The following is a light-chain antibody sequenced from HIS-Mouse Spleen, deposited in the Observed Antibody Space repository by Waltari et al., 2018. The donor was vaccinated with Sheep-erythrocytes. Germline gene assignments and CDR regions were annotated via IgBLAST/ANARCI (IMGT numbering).Light chain of an antibody. V-gene: IGLV1-44*01. CDR1: RSNIGSNT. J-gene: IGLJ3*02. CDR2: SNN. CDR3: AAWDDSLNGPV. Sequence: QSVLTQPPSASGTPGQRVTISCSGSRSNIGSNTVNWYQQLPGPAPKLLIYSNNQRPSGAPARFSGSKSGTSASLAISGRQSEDEADYYCAAWDDSLNGPVFGGGTKLTVL.